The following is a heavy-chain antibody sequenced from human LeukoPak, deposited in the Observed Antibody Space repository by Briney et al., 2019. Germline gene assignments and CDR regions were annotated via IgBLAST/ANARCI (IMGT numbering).Heavy chain of an antibody. CDR1: GGSISSGGYY. CDR2: IYYSGTT. V-gene: IGHV4-31*03. CDR3: ARGGYYFYYGMDV. Sequence: SETLSLTCTVSGGSISSGGYYWSWIRQHPGEGLGWIGYIYYSGTTYYNPSLKSRPTISVDTSKNQFSLKLSSVTAADTAVYYCARGGYYFYYGMDVWGQGTTVTVSS. J-gene: IGHJ6*02.